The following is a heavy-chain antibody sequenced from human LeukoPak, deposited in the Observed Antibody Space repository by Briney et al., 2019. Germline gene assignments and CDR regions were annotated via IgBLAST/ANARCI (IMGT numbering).Heavy chain of an antibody. Sequence: PSETLSLTCTVSGGCISSGGYYWSWIRQHPGKGLEWIGYIYYSGSTYYNPSLKSRVTISVDTSKNQFSLKLSSVPAADTAVYYCARDLRSAFDYWGQGTLVTVSS. J-gene: IGHJ4*02. CDR3: ARDLRSAFDY. CDR2: IYYSGST. CDR1: GGCISSGGYY. V-gene: IGHV4-31*03.